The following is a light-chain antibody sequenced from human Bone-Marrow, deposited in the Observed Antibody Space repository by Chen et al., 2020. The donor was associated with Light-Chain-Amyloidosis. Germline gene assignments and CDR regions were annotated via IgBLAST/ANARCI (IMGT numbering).Light chain of an antibody. V-gene: IGLV3-25*03. Sequence: SYELTQPPSVSVSPGQTARITCSGDDLPTKYAYWYQQKPGQAPVLVIHRDTERPSGVCWRFSCSGSGTPATLTISRVQAEDESDYHCQSADRSGTYEVIFGGGTKLTVL. CDR1: DLPTKY. CDR3: QSADRSGTYEVI. J-gene: IGLJ2*01. CDR2: RDT.